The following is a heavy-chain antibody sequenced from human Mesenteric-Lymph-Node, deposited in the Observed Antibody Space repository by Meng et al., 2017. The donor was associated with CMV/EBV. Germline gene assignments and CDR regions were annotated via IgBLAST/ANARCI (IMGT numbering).Heavy chain of an antibody. D-gene: IGHD3-10*01. Sequence: SETLSLTCTVSGDSISSWNYYWGWIRQPPGKGLEWIGYVYYTGSTNYNPSLKSRVTMSIDTSKNQFSLKLSSATAADTAVYYCARELLVRGVVSYFDNWGQGALVTVSS. CDR1: GDSISSWNYY. J-gene: IGHJ4*02. CDR2: VYYTGST. V-gene: IGHV4-61*01. CDR3: ARELLVRGVVSYFDN.